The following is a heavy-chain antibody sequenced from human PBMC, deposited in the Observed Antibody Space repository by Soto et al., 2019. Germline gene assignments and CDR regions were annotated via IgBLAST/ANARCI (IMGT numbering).Heavy chain of an antibody. CDR2: IYYSGST. J-gene: IGHJ6*02. D-gene: IGHD6-13*01. CDR1: GGSISSGGYY. V-gene: IGHV4-39*01. CDR3: ARHWASSSWYITNYYYYGMDV. Sequence: PSETLSLTCTVSGGSISSGGYYWSWIRQHPGKGLEWIGYIYYSGSTYYNPSLKSRVTISVDTSKNQFSLKLSSVTAADTAVYYCARHWASSSWYITNYYYYGMDVWGQGTTVTVSS.